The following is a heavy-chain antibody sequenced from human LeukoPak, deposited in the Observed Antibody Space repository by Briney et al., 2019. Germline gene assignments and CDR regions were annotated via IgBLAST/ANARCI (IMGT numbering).Heavy chain of an antibody. CDR2: ISGAGGTT. CDR3: AKSDSGSAWSSWFHP. J-gene: IGHJ5*02. D-gene: IGHD6-19*01. CDR1: GFSFSSYA. V-gene: IGHV3-23*01. Sequence: GGSLRLSCGASGFSFSSYAMTWVRQAPGKGLEWASSISGAGGTTYYAESVKGRFTISRDNSKNTVFLQINGLGVGDTAIYYCAKSDSGSAWSSWFHPWGQGTLVTVSS.